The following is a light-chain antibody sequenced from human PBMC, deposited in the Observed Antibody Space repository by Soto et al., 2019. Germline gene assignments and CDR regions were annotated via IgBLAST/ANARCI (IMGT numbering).Light chain of an antibody. CDR1: SSDVGGYNY. J-gene: IGLJ3*02. CDR2: EVS. CDR3: SSYTTSRTVV. V-gene: IGLV2-14*01. Sequence: QSALTQPASVSGSPGQSITISCTGTSSDVGGYNYVSWYQQHPGKAPKLMIYEVSNRPSGVSNRFSGSKSGNTAALTISGLKAEDEADYYCSSYTTSRTVVFGGWTKVTVL.